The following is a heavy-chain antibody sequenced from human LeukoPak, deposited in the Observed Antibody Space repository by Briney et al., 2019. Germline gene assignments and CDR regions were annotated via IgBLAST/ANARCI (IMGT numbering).Heavy chain of an antibody. CDR2: ISGSGGST. D-gene: IGHD3-9*01. Sequence: GGSLRLSCAASGFTFSSYAMSWVRQAPGKGLEWVSAISGSGGSTYYAASVKGRFTISRDNSKNTLYLQMNSLRAEDTAVYYCAKGQPRDYDILSGYPRDHFDYWGQGTLVTVSS. V-gene: IGHV3-23*01. CDR3: AKGQPRDYDILSGYPRDHFDY. CDR1: GFTFSSYA. J-gene: IGHJ4*02.